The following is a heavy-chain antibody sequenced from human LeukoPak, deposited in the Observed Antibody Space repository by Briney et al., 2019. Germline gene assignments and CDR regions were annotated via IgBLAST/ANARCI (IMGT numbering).Heavy chain of an antibody. Sequence: PGGSLRLSCAASGFTFSSYSMNWVRQAPGKGLEWVSSISSSSSYIYYADSVKGRFTISRDNAKNSLYLQMNSLRAEDTAVYYCARGLDSSGYRLFDPWGQGTLVTVSS. D-gene: IGHD3-22*01. CDR1: GFTFSSYS. CDR3: ARGLDSSGYRLFDP. V-gene: IGHV3-21*01. CDR2: ISSSSSYI. J-gene: IGHJ5*02.